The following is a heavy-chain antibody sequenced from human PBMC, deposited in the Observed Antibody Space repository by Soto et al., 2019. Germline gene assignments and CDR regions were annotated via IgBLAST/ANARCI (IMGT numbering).Heavy chain of an antibody. CDR3: AHSSSYYYASGSQRGKSADFDY. Sequence: QITLKESGPTLVKPTQTLTLTCTFSGFSLGTSGVGVGWMRQPPGKALVWLVLIYWDDDKRYSPSLKRRLTITKDASKNQAVLTITNTVPVDTARYYCAHSSSYYYASGSQRGKSADFDYWGQGTLVTVSS. CDR1: GFSLGTSGVG. V-gene: IGHV2-5*02. CDR2: IYWDDDK. D-gene: IGHD3-10*01. J-gene: IGHJ4*02.